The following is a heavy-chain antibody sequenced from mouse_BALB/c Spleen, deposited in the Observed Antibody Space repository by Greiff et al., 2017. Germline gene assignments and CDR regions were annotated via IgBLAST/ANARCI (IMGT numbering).Heavy chain of an antibody. D-gene: IGHD1-1*01. J-gene: IGHJ4*01. CDR1: GFSLTSYG. V-gene: IGHV2-9*02. CDR3: ARANYYGSSYGMDY. CDR2: IWAGGST. Sequence: VKLMESGPGLVAPSQSLSITCTVSGFSLTSYGVHWVRQPPGKGLEWLGVIWAGGSTNYNSALMSRLSISKDNSKSQVFLKMNSLQTDDTAMYYCARANYYGSSYGMDYWGQGTSVTVSS.